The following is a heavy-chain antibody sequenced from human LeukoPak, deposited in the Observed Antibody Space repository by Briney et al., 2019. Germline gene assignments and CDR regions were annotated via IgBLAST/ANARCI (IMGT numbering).Heavy chain of an antibody. J-gene: IGHJ6*03. Sequence: ASVKVSCKASGYTFTSYYMHWVRQAPGQGLEWMGWINPNSGGTNYAQKFQGRVTMTRDTSISTAYMELSRLRSDDTAVYYCARGRGLLYYYYYMDVWGKGTTVTVSS. CDR3: ARGRGLLYYYYYMDV. CDR1: GYTFTSYY. CDR2: INPNSGGT. V-gene: IGHV1-2*02.